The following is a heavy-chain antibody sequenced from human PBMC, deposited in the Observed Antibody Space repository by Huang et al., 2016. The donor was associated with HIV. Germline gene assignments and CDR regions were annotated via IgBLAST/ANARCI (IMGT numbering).Heavy chain of an antibody. D-gene: IGHD4-17*01. V-gene: IGHV3-30-3*01. CDR1: GFTFSSYV. Sequence: QVQMVESGGGVVQPGRSLRLSCAASGFTFSSYVMYGVRQAPGKGVEAVAVIAYDGSNKYYADSVQGRFTISRDNSKNTLYLQMNGLRTEDTAVYYCAREDDYGGNWGQGTLVTVSS. J-gene: IGHJ4*02. CDR3: AREDDYGGN. CDR2: IAYDGSNK.